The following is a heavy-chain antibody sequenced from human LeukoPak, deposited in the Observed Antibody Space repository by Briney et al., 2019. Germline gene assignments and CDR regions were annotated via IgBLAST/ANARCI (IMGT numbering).Heavy chain of an antibody. CDR2: ISGSGGST. J-gene: IGHJ4*02. CDR3: AKGWVNYYDSSGLYYFDY. V-gene: IGHV3-23*01. CDR1: GFTFSSYA. Sequence: GGSLRLSCAASGFTFSSYAMSWVRQAPGKGLEWVSAISGSGGSTYYADSVKGRFTISRDNSKNTLYLQMSSLRAEDTAVYYCAKGWVNYYDSSGLYYFDYWGQGTLVTVSS. D-gene: IGHD3-22*01.